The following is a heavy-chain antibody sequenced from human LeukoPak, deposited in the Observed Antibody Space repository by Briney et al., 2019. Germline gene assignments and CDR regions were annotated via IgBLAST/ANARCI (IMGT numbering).Heavy chain of an antibody. CDR3: AREQWLGRPYYYYMDV. V-gene: IGHV3-7*01. CDR1: GFTFSSYW. Sequence: PGGSLRLSCAASGFTFSSYWMSWVRQAPGKGLEWVANIKQDGSEKYYVDSVKGRFTISRDNAKNSLYLQMNSLRAEDTAVYYCAREQWLGRPYYYYMDVWGKGTTVTVSS. CDR2: IKQDGSEK. D-gene: IGHD6-19*01. J-gene: IGHJ6*03.